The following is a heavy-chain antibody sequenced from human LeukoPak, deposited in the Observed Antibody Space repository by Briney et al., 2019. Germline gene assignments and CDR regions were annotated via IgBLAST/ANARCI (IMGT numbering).Heavy chain of an antibody. Sequence: SVKLSCNASGGTFSSYAISWVRQAPGQGLEWMGRTIPILGIANYAQKFQGRVTITADKSTSTAYMELSSLRSEDTAVYYCARVSSNPYTFDYWGQGTLVTVSS. D-gene: IGHD4-11*01. J-gene: IGHJ4*02. V-gene: IGHV1-69*04. CDR2: TIPILGIA. CDR3: ARVSSNPYTFDY. CDR1: GGTFSSYA.